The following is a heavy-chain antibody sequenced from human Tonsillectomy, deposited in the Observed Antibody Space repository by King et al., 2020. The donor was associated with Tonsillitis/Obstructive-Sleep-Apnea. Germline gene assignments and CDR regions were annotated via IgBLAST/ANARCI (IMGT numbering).Heavy chain of an antibody. CDR1: GFTVSSNY. J-gene: IGHJ1*01. CDR2: IYSGGST. V-gene: IGHV3-66*01. D-gene: IGHD2-15*01. CDR3: ARNYYCGVSCYSGYFQH. Sequence: VQLVESGGGLVQPGGSLRLSCAASGFTVSSNYMSWVRQAPGKGLEWVSVIYSGGSTYYADSVKGRFTSSRDNSKNTLNLQMNSLRAEDTAVYYCARNYYCGVSCYSGYFQHWGQGTLVTVSS.